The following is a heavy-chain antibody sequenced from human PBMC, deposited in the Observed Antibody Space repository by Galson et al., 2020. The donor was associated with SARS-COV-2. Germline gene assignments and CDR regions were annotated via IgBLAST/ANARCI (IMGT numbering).Heavy chain of an antibody. CDR2: ISGDGGVT. D-gene: IGHD3-3*01. CDR3: AKDSTGGIFWGGYYPVQD. Sequence: GESLKISCAASGFSFDDYTMHWVRQAPGRGLEWVSLISGDGGVTYYADSVKGRFTIARDNSKNSLYLQMNSLETEDTGVYYCAKDSTGGIFWGGYYPVQDWGQGTLVTLSS. CDR1: GFSFDDYT. J-gene: IGHJ1*01. V-gene: IGHV3-43*01.